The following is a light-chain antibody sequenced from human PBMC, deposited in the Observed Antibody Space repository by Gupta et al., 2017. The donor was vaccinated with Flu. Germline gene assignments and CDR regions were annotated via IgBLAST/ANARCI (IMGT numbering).Light chain of an antibody. V-gene: IGLV1-47*01. Sequence: QSPLSPPPSASGPPGQLVTISCSRRSSNLRSNYVYWSQQLPRTAPKLLTSRNNKRPSGVPDRFSGSKSGTAASLASSGLRSEDEADYYCAAWDDSLSGGVFGGGTKLTVL. CDR1: SSNLRSNY. J-gene: IGLJ3*02. CDR3: AAWDDSLSGGV. CDR2: RNN.